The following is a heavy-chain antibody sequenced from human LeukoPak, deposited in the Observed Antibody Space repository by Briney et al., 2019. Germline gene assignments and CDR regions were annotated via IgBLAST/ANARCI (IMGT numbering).Heavy chain of an antibody. Sequence: SETLSLTCTVSGGSISSYYWSWIRQPAGKGLEWIGRIYTSGSTNYNPSLKSRVTMSVDTSKKQISLKLSSVTAADTAVYYCASSNSGSQYNWFDPWGQGTLVTVSS. D-gene: IGHD6-19*01. CDR2: IYTSGST. CDR1: GGSISSYY. J-gene: IGHJ5*02. V-gene: IGHV4-4*07. CDR3: ASSNSGSQYNWFDP.